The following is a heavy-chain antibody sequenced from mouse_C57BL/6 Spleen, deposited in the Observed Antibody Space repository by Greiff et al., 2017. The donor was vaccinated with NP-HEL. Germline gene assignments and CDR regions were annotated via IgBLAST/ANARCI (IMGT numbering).Heavy chain of an antibody. J-gene: IGHJ2*01. Sequence: VQLQQSGAELVKPGASVKLSCKASGYTFTSYWMHWVKQRPGQGLEWIGMIHPNSGSTNYNEKFKSKATLTVDKSSSTAYMQLSSLTSEDSAVYYCARSSNWDGSYFDYWGQGTTLTVSS. D-gene: IGHD4-1*02. CDR1: GYTFTSYW. V-gene: IGHV1-64*01. CDR2: IHPNSGST. CDR3: ARSSNWDGSYFDY.